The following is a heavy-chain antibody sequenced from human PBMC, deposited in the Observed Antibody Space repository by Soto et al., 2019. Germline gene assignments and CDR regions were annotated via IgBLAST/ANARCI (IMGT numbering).Heavy chain of an antibody. Sequence: QVHLVQSGVEVKTPGASVKVSCQASGYTFFTYDISWVRQAPGQGLEWMGLISTYSGDTKYAQKFQVRVTMTTNTSTTTAYLELRSLRSDDTAVYYCARHHGPTTSENWFDPWGQGTLVTVSS. CDR1: GYTFFTYD. CDR2: ISTYSGDT. D-gene: IGHD5-12*01. V-gene: IGHV1-18*01. J-gene: IGHJ5*02. CDR3: ARHHGPTTSENWFDP.